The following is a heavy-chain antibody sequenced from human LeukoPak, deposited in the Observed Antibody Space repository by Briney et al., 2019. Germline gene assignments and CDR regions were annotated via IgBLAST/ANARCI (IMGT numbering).Heavy chain of an antibody. D-gene: IGHD2-8*01. J-gene: IGHJ4*02. Sequence: SETLSLTCTVSGGSISSVSYYWTRIRQPAGKGLEWIGRIYISESANYNSSLKSRVTILVDTSKNQFSLKLSSVTAADTAMYYCARSRERVCTNPPCYVDLQATWGQGTLVTVSP. CDR3: ARSRERVCTNPPCYVDLQAT. V-gene: IGHV4-61*02. CDR2: IYISESA. CDR1: GGSISSVSYY.